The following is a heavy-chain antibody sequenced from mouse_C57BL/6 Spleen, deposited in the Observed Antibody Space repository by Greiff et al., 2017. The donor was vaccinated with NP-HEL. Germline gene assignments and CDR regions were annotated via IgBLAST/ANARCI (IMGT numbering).Heavy chain of an antibody. Sequence: QVQLQQSGAELVKPGASVKISCKASGYAFSSYWMNWVKQRPGKGPEWIGQIYPGDGDTNYNGKFKGKATLTADKSSSTAYMQLSSLTSEDSAVYFCARSGAMVTTGEFDYWGQGTTLTVSS. D-gene: IGHD2-2*01. CDR3: ARSGAMVTTGEFDY. CDR1: GYAFSSYW. V-gene: IGHV1-80*01. CDR2: IYPGDGDT. J-gene: IGHJ2*01.